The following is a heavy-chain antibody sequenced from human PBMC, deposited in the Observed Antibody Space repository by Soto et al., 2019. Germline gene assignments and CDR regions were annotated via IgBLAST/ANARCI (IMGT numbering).Heavy chain of an antibody. Sequence: GGSLRLSCAASGFTFSNAWMSWVRQAPGKGLEWVGRIKSKTDGGTTDYAAPVKGRFTISRDDSKNTLYLQMNSLKTEDTAVYYFTTHRITIFGVVRMDVWGQGTTVTVSS. CDR2: IKSKTDGGTT. CDR3: TTHRITIFGVVRMDV. CDR1: GFTFSNAW. V-gene: IGHV3-15*01. D-gene: IGHD3-3*01. J-gene: IGHJ6*02.